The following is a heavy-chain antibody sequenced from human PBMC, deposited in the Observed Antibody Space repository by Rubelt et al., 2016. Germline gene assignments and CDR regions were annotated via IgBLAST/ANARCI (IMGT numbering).Heavy chain of an antibody. CDR2: IYYSGST. J-gene: IGHJ4*02. V-gene: IGHV4-34*01. D-gene: IGHD3-3*01. Sequence: QVQLQQWGAGLLKPSETLSLTCAVYGGSFSGYYWSWIRQPPGKGLEWIGSIYYSGSTYYNPSLKCRVTLSVETSKNHFSLKLCSVTAADTAVYYCARRRIFGVVLFDYWGQGTLVTVSS. CDR1: GGSFSGYY. CDR3: ARRRIFGVVLFDY.